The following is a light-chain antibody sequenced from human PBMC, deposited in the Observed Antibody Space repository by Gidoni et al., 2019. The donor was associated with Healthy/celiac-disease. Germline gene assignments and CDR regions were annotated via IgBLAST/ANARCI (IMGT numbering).Light chain of an antibody. CDR1: QSVSSN. V-gene: IGKV3-15*01. CDR3: QQYNNWPQT. J-gene: IGKJ1*01. Sequence: EIVMTQSPATLSVSPGERATLSCRASQSVSSNLALYQQKPVPAPRLLIYGSSTSATGIPASFSGSVSGTEFTLTISSLQSEDFAVYYCQQYNNWPQTFGQGTKVEIK. CDR2: GSS.